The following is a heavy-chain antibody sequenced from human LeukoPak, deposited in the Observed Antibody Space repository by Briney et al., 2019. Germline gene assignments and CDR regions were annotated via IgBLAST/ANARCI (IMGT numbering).Heavy chain of an antibody. CDR1: GFTFSSYA. V-gene: IGHV3-30-3*01. J-gene: IGHJ4*02. D-gene: IGHD5-18*01. CDR2: ISYDGSNK. Sequence: GGPLRLSCAASGFTFSSYAMHWVRQAPGKGLEWVAVISYDGSNKYYADSVKGRFTISRDNSKNTLYLQMNSLRAEDTAVYYCARAGGYSYGDYWGQGTLVTVSS. CDR3: ARAGGYSYGDY.